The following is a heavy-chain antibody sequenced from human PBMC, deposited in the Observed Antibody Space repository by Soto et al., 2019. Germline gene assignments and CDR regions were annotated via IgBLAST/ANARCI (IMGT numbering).Heavy chain of an antibody. J-gene: IGHJ4*02. CDR2: INPNSGDT. V-gene: IGHV1-2*02. CDR1: GHIFTAYS. CDR3: AREASAVVSIDY. Sequence: VASVKVSCKASGHIFTAYSMHWVRQAPGQGLEWLGWINPNSGDTIYAQKFQDRVTMTCDTSVSTAYLELSSLSSDDTALYYCAREASAVVSIDYWGQGTLVTVSS. D-gene: IGHD2-15*01.